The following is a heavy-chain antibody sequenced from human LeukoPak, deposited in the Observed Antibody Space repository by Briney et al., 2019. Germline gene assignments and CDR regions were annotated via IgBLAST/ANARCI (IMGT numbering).Heavy chain of an antibody. D-gene: IGHD3-9*01. CDR1: GFTFSDYN. CDR2: ITDSGNTI. V-gene: IGHV3-11*01. Sequence: GGSLRLSCAASGFTFSDYNMNWVRQAPGKGLEWVSYITDSGNTIHYADSVKGRFTISRGNAKNSLYLQMNSLRAEDTAVYYCARSIGLTGGGVDVWGQGTTVTVSS. J-gene: IGHJ6*02. CDR3: ARSIGLTGGGVDV.